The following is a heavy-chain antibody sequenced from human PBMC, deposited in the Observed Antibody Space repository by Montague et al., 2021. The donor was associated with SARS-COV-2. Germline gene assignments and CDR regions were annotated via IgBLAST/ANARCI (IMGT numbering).Heavy chain of an antibody. D-gene: IGHD3-22*01. Sequence: SETLSLTCAVSGGSFTCSYWCWVRQPPGEGLEWIGEINHSGSINYNPSLNSRVTILVDSSKNQFSLKLTSVTAADTAVYYCARGQQGVNMVVVVIGIYYYMDVWGKGATVTVSS. V-gene: IGHV4-34*01. J-gene: IGHJ6*03. CDR3: ARGQQGVNMVVVVIGIYYYMDV. CDR1: GGSFTCSY. CDR2: INHSGSI.